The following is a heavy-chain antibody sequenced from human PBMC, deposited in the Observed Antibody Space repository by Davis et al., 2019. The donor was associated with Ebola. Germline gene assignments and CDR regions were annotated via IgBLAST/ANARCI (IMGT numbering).Heavy chain of an antibody. V-gene: IGHV1-18*01. CDR1: GYTFTSYG. CDR2: ISAYNGNT. D-gene: IGHD2-2*02. J-gene: IGHJ6*03. Sequence: ASVKVSCKASGYTFTSYGISWVRQAPGQGLEWMGWISAYNGNTNYAQKLQGRVTMTTDTSTSTAYMELRSLRSDDTAVYYCASSRQLLYAIGDYYYYMDVWGKGTTVTVSS. CDR3: ASSRQLLYAIGDYYYYMDV.